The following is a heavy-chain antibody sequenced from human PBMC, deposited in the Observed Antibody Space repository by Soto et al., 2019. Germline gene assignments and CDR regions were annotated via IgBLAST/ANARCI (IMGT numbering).Heavy chain of an antibody. Sequence: PSETLSLTCTVSGGSISSYYWSWIRQPPGKGLEWIGYIYYSGSTSYNPSLKSRVTISVDTSKNQFSLKLSSVTAADTAVYYCARRRDGYTQPPTVDSWGQGTLVTVSS. V-gene: IGHV4-59*01. D-gene: IGHD5-12*01. CDR1: GGSISSYY. J-gene: IGHJ4*02. CDR2: IYYSGST. CDR3: ARRRDGYTQPPTVDS.